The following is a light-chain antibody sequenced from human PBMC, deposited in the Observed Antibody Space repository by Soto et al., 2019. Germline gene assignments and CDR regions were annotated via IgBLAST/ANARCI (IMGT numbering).Light chain of an antibody. CDR3: QQYNSLWT. CDR2: DAS. Sequence: DIQMTQSPSTLSASVGDRVTITCRASQGISSWLALYQQKPGKVPKLLIYDASSLESGVPATFSGSGSGTEFTLTISSLQPDDFATYYCQQYNSLWTFGQGTKVDIK. CDR1: QGISSW. J-gene: IGKJ1*01. V-gene: IGKV1-5*01.